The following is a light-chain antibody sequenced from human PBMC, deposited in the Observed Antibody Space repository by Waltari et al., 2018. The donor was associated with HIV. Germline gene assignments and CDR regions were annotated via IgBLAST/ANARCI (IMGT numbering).Light chain of an antibody. V-gene: IGKV3-15*01. J-gene: IGKJ1*01. Sequence: EIVMTQYPATLSVSPGERATLSCRASQSVSSDLAWYQQKPGKAPRLLIYGASTRATGVPARFSGSGSGTEFTLSISSLQSEDFGIFYCQQYKDWPPWTFGQGTKVEVK. CDR3: QQYKDWPPWT. CDR2: GAS. CDR1: QSVSSD.